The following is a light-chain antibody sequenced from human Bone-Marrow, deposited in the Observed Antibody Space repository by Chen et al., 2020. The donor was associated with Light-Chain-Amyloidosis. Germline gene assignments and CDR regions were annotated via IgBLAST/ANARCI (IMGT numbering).Light chain of an antibody. V-gene: IGLV3-25*03. J-gene: IGLJ2*01. CDR1: DFPTKY. Sequence: YAPTQPPSVSVSPGRTARITRSGDDFPTKYSYWYQQKPGQAPVLVIHRDTERPSGISERFSGSSSGTTATLTISGVQAEDEADYHCQSADSSGTYEVIFGGGTKLTVL. CDR2: RDT. CDR3: QSADSSGTYEVI.